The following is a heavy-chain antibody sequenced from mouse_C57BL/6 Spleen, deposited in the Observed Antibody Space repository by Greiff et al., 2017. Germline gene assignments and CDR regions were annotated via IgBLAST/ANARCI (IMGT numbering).Heavy chain of an antibody. CDR1: GYTFTSYW. V-gene: IGHV1-64*01. CDR3: ARFPLITTVVAPYAMDY. D-gene: IGHD1-1*01. Sequence: QVQLQQPGAELVKPGASVKLSCKASGYTFTSYWMHWVKQRPGQGLEWIGMIHPNSGSTNYNEKFKSKATLTVDKSSSTAYMQLSSLTSEDSAVYYCARFPLITTVVAPYAMDYWGQGTSVTVSS. CDR2: IHPNSGST. J-gene: IGHJ4*01.